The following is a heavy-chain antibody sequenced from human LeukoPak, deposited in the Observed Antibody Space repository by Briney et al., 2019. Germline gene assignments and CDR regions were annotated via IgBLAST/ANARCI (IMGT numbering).Heavy chain of an antibody. CDR2: ISGSGGST. V-gene: IGHV3-23*01. J-gene: IGHJ2*01. Sequence: PGGSLRLSCAASGFTFSSYAMSWVRQAPGKGLEWVSAISGSGGSTYYADSVKGRFTNSRDNSKNTLYLQMNSLRAEDTAVYYCATDTGYYDSSGYITWYFDLWGRGTLVTVSS. CDR1: GFTFSSYA. CDR3: ATDTGYYDSSGYITWYFDL. D-gene: IGHD3-22*01.